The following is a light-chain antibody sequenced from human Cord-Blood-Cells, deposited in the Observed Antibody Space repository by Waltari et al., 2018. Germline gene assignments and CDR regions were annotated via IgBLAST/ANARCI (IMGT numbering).Light chain of an antibody. CDR2: EVS. J-gene: IGLJ1*01. V-gene: IGLV2-8*01. Sequence: QSALTPPPSASGSPGQSVTISCPGTSSDVGLYTYVSWYQQHPGKAPKLMIYEVSKRPSGVPDRFSGSKSGNTASLTVSGLQAEDEADYYCSSYAGSNNFVFGTGTKVTVL. CDR1: SSDVGLYTY. CDR3: SSYAGSNNFV.